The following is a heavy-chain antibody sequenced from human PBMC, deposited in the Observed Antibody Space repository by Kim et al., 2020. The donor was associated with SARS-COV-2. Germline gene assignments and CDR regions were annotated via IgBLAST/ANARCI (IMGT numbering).Heavy chain of an antibody. V-gene: IGHV4-4*02. J-gene: IGHJ6*02. CDR2: IYHSGST. Sequence: SETLSLTCAVSGGSISSSNWWSWVRQPPGKGLEWIGEIYHSGSTNYNPSLKSRVTISVDKSKNQFSLKLSSVTAADTAVYYCARDRGGSYPDYYGMDVWGQGTTVTVSS. CDR1: GGSISSSNW. D-gene: IGHD1-26*01. CDR3: ARDRGGSYPDYYGMDV.